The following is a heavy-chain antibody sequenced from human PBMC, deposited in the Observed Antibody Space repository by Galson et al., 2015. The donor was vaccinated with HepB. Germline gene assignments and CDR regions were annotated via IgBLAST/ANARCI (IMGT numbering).Heavy chain of an antibody. J-gene: IGHJ3*02. D-gene: IGHD1-26*01. CDR1: GFTFSSYS. V-gene: IGHV3-21*01. Sequence: SLRLSCAASGFTFSSYSMNWVRQAPGKGLEWVSSISSSSSYIYYADSVKGRFTISRDNAKNSLYLQMNSLRAEDTAVYYCARGTYSGSSYTPNDAFDIWGQGTMVTVSS. CDR2: ISSSSSYI. CDR3: ARGTYSGSSYTPNDAFDI.